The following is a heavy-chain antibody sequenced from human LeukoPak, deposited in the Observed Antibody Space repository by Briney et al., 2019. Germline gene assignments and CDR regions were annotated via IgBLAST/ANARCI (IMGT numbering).Heavy chain of an antibody. J-gene: IGHJ4*02. V-gene: IGHV3-66*01. CDR3: ARAIYGSGSYYKYTFDY. CDR2: IYSGGST. Sequence: GGSLRLSCAASGFTVSSNYMSWVRQAPGKGLEWVSVIYSGGSTYYADSVKGRFTISRDNSKNTLYLQMNSPRAEDTAVYYCARAIYGSGSYYKYTFDYWGQGTLVTVSS. D-gene: IGHD3-10*01. CDR1: GFTVSSNY.